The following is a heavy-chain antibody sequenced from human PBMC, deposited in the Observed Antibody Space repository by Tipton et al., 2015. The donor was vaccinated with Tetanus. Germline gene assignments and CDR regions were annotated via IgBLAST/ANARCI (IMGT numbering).Heavy chain of an antibody. D-gene: IGHD3-10*01. CDR3: ARRFQLLWFGESLYYGMDV. V-gene: IGHV4-59*08. J-gene: IGHJ6*02. CDR1: GGSISSYY. Sequence: LRLSCTVSGGSISSYYWSWIRQPPGKGLEWIGYIYYSGGTNYNPSLKSRVTISVDTSKNQFSLKLSSVTAADTAVYYCARRFQLLWFGESLYYGMDVWGQGTTVTVSS. CDR2: IYYSGGT.